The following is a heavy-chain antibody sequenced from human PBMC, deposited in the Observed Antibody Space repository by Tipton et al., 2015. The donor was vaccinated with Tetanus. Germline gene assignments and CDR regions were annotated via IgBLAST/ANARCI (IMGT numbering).Heavy chain of an antibody. V-gene: IGHV3-74*01. Sequence: GSLRLSCAASGLTFSSSWMQWVRQAPGKGLVWVSRINTDGSSTSYADSVRGRFTISRDNAKNTLYLQMNSLRAEDTAVYYCARDGPQVGATLDYWGQGTLVSVSS. CDR2: INTDGSST. D-gene: IGHD1-26*01. J-gene: IGHJ4*02. CDR1: GLTFSSSW. CDR3: ARDGPQVGATLDY.